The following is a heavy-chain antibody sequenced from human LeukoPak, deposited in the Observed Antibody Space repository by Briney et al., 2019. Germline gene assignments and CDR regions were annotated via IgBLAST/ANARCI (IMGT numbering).Heavy chain of an antibody. D-gene: IGHD2-2*01. Sequence: PGGSLRLSCAASGFTFSSYGMHWVRQAPGKGLEWVAVIWYDGSNKYYADSVKGRFTTSRDNSKNTLYLQTNSLRAEDTAVYYCAREPFVVVPAATPYYYYGMDVWGQGTTVTVSS. CDR3: AREPFVVVPAATPYYYYGMDV. J-gene: IGHJ6*02. CDR1: GFTFSSYG. CDR2: IWYDGSNK. V-gene: IGHV3-33*01.